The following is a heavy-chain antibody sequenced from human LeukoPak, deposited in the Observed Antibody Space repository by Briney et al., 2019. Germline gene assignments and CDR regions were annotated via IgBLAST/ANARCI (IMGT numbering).Heavy chain of an antibody. CDR2: ISSSSSYI. Sequence: PGGSLRLSCAASGFTFSSYSMNWVRQAPGKGLEWVSSISSSSSYIYYADSVKGRFTISRDNAKNSLYLQMNSLRAEDTAVYYCARDHKDWGVFDYWGQGTLVTVSS. CDR3: ARDHKDWGVFDY. J-gene: IGHJ4*02. D-gene: IGHD7-27*01. CDR1: GFTFSSYS. V-gene: IGHV3-21*01.